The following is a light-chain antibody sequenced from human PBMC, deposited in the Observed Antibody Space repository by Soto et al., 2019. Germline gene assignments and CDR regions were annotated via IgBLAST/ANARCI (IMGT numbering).Light chain of an antibody. CDR2: DAS. J-gene: IGKJ4*01. Sequence: EIVLTQSPATLSLSPGERATLSCGASQSVSRHLAWYQQKPGQAPRLLIYDASNRATGIPARFSGSGSGTDFTLTISSLEPEDFAVYYCQRRNNWPPVTFGGGTKVDIK. CDR3: QRRNNWPPVT. CDR1: QSVSRH. V-gene: IGKV3-11*01.